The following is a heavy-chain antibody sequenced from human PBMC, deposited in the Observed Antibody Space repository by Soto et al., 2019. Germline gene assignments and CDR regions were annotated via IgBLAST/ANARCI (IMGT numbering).Heavy chain of an antibody. J-gene: IGHJ6*02. D-gene: IGHD3-3*01. V-gene: IGHV4-39*01. CDR3: ATQYYDFWSGYLNYYYYYGMDV. CDR1: GGSISSSSYY. CDR2: IYYSGST. Sequence: PSETQSLTCTVSGGSISSSSYYWGWIRQPPGKGLEWIGSIYYSGSTYYNPSLKSRVTISVDTSKNQFSLKLSSVTAADTAVYYCATQYYDFWSGYLNYYYYYGMDVWGQGTTVTVSS.